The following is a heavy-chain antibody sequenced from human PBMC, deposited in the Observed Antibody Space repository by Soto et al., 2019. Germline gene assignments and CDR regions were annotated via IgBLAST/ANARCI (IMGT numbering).Heavy chain of an antibody. D-gene: IGHD2-8*01. CDR1: GGTFSSYA. CDR2: IIPIFGTA. CDR3: ARGSVLMVYAPSHYFDY. V-gene: IGHV1-69*13. Sequence: ASVKVSCKASGGTFSSYAISWVRQAPGQGLEWMGGIIPIFGTANYAQKFQGRVTITADESTSTAYMELSSLRSEDTAVYYCARGSVLMVYAPSHYFDYWGQGTLVTVSS. J-gene: IGHJ4*02.